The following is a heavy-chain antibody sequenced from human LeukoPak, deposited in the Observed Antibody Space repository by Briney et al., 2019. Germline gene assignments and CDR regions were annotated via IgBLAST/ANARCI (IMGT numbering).Heavy chain of an antibody. CDR3: ARAYTSWSFDY. CDR1: GVSITTYY. Sequence: PSETLSLTCTVSGVSITTYYWSWIPQPPGKGLEWIGFIYYSGNTNYNPSLKSRVTISVDTSKNQFSLKLSSVTAADTAVYYCARAYTSWSFDYWGQGTLVTVSS. V-gene: IGHV4-59*01. D-gene: IGHD2-2*02. J-gene: IGHJ4*02. CDR2: IYYSGNT.